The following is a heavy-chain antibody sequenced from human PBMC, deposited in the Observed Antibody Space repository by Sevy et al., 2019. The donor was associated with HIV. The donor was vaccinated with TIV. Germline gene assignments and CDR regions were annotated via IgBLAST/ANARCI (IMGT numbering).Heavy chain of an antibody. CDR1: GFTFSRHG. CDR3: ANSRGRYDGSSWLYYDYLMDV. Sequence: GGSLRLSCAASGFTFSRHGMHWARQAPGKGLEWVAIISNDGSDKHYADSVKGRFTISRDNSKDTLYLQMNSLRLEDTAVYYCANSRGRYDGSSWLYYDYLMDVWGQGATVTVSS. CDR2: ISNDGSDK. J-gene: IGHJ6*02. D-gene: IGHD6-13*01. V-gene: IGHV3-30*18.